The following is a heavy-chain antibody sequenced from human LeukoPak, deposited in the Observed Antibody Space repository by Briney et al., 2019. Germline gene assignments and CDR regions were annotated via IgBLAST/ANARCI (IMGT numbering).Heavy chain of an antibody. CDR2: INPNSGAT. D-gene: IGHD3-10*01. V-gene: IGHV1-2*02. CDR3: ARDGSGFGATFFGY. J-gene: IGHJ4*02. Sequence: GASVKVSCKASGYTFTGYFMHWVRQAPGQGLEWMGWINPNSGATIYAQKFQGRVTMTRDTSISTAHMELSRLRSDDTAVYYCARDGSGFGATFFGYWGQGTLVIVSS. CDR1: GYTFTGYF.